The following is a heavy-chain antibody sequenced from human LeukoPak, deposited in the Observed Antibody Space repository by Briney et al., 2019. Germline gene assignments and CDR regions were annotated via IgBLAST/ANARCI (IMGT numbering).Heavy chain of an antibody. Sequence: GGSLRLSCAASGFTVSSNYMSWVRQAPGKGLEWVSVIYSGGSTYYADSVKGRFTISRDNSKNTLYLQMNSLRAEDTAVYYCAGPHVARPYRETYFQHWGQGTLVTVSS. J-gene: IGHJ1*01. D-gene: IGHD1-26*01. CDR3: AGPHVARPYRETYFQH. V-gene: IGHV3-53*01. CDR2: IYSGGST. CDR1: GFTVSSNY.